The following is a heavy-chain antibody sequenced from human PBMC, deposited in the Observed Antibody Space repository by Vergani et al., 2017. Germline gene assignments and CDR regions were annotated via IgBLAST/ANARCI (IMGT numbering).Heavy chain of an antibody. CDR1: GFTFSSYS. CDR3: ARESSSSWYSGAFDI. CDR2: ISSSSSTI. J-gene: IGHJ3*02. V-gene: IGHV3-48*01. Sequence: EVQLVESGGGLVQPGGSLRLSCAASGFTFSSYSMNWVRQAPGKGLEWVSYISSSSSTIYYADSVKGRFTISRDNAKNSLYLQMNSLRAEDTAVYYCARESSSSWYSGAFDIWGQGTMVTVSS. D-gene: IGHD6-13*01.